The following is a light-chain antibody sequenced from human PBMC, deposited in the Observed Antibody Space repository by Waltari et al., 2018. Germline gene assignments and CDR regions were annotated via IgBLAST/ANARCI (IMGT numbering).Light chain of an antibody. J-gene: IGKJ4*01. CDR2: GAS. CDR3: QQYNNWPLT. Sequence: ELVMTQSPATLSVSPGERATLSCRASQSVRSNLAWYQQKPGQAPRLLIYGASTRATGIPARFSGSGSGTEFTLTISSLQSEDFAVYYCQQYNNWPLTFGGGTKEEIK. V-gene: IGKV3-15*01. CDR1: QSVRSN.